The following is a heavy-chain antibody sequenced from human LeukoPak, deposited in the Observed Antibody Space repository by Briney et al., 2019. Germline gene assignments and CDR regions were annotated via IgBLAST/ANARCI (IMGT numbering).Heavy chain of an antibody. CDR2: IKSKTDGGTT. V-gene: IGHV3-15*01. D-gene: IGHD1-14*01. Sequence: GGSLRLSCAASGFTFSNAWMSWVRQAPGKGLEWVGRIKSKTDGGTTDYAAPVKGRFTISRDDSKNTLYLQMNSLKTEDTAVYYFTPLPSYFFEGMGHQTGSAPWGQGTLVPVS. CDR3: TPLPSYFFEGMGHQTGSAP. J-gene: IGHJ5*02. CDR1: GFTFSNAW.